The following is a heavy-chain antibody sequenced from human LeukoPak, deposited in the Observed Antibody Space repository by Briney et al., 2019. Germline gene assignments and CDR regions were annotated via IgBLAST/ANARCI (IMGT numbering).Heavy chain of an antibody. Sequence: GESLKISCKGSGYSFTSYWIGWVRQMPGKGLEWMGIIYPGDSDTRYSPSFQGQVTISADKSISTAYLQWSRLKASDTAMYYCARFTTTLVGYCSSTSCSAAFDYWGQGTLVTVSS. V-gene: IGHV5-51*01. D-gene: IGHD2-2*01. CDR3: ARFTTTLVGYCSSTSCSAAFDY. J-gene: IGHJ4*02. CDR1: GYSFTSYW. CDR2: IYPGDSDT.